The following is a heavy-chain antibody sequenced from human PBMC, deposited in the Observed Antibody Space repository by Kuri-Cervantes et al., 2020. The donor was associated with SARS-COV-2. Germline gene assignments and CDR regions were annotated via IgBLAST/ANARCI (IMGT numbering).Heavy chain of an antibody. CDR2: INHSGGT. Sequence: SQTLSLTCAVYGGSFSGYYWSWIRQPPGKGLEWIGEINHSGGTNYNPSLKSRLTISMDTSKNQFSLKLTSVTAADTVIYYCVQLQRYNWFDPWGQGTLVTVSS. D-gene: IGHD4-11*01. J-gene: IGHJ5*02. CDR1: GGSFSGYY. CDR3: VQLQRYNWFDP. V-gene: IGHV4-34*01.